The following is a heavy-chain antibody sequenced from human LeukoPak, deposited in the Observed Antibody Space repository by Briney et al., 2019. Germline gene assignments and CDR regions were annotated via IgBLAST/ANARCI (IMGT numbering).Heavy chain of an antibody. J-gene: IGHJ4*02. D-gene: IGHD1-26*01. Sequence: ASVTVSCTASGYTFTGYALHWVRQAPGQGLEWMGWINTGSGNTKYSQRFQDRVTITMDTSASTVYMEMNDLGSEDTAVYYCARGYSGCSHYWGQGALVTVSS. V-gene: IGHV1-3*04. CDR2: INTGSGNT. CDR1: GYTFTGYA. CDR3: ARGYSGCSHY.